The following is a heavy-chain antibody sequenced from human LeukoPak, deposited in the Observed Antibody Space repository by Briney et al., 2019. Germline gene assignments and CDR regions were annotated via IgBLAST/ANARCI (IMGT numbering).Heavy chain of an antibody. Sequence: PGGSLRLSCAASGFTFSSYAMSWVRQAPGKGLEWVGLIKSKSDGGTTDFAAPVKGRFTISRDDSKNILYLQMNSLTSEDTAIYYCTQGSGYYFNYWGQGTLVTVSS. CDR1: GFTFSSYA. J-gene: IGHJ4*02. CDR3: TQGSGYYFNY. CDR2: IKSKSDGGTT. D-gene: IGHD5-12*01. V-gene: IGHV3-15*01.